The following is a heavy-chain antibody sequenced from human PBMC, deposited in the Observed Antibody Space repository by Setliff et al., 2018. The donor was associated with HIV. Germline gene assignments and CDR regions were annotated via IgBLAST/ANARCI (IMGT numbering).Heavy chain of an antibody. CDR3: TRQTYYYGSGSYFPPDY. J-gene: IGHJ4*02. CDR1: GYNFRYYG. V-gene: IGHV1-18*01. Sequence: ASVKVSCKASGYNFRYYGISWVRQARGQGLEWMGWISAHNGNTKYAQDVQGRVTMTTDTSTSTAYMELRSLRSEDTAVYYCTRQTYYYGSGSYFPPDYWGQGTLVTVSS. CDR2: ISAHNGNT. D-gene: IGHD3-10*01.